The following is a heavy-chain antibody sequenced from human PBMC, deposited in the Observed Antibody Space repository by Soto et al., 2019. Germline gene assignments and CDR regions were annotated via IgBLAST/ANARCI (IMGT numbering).Heavy chain of an antibody. V-gene: IGHV3-30*02. D-gene: IGHD4-17*01. CDR2: IYYDESKK. CDR1: GFTFSSYG. CDR3: GKDGAVSDYTYLDY. J-gene: IGHJ4*02. Sequence: GGSLRLSCAASGFTFSSYGMHWVRQAPGKGLEWVAIIYYDESKKYYADSVKGRFTISRDNSKNTMYLQMNSLTTEDTAFYYCGKDGAVSDYTYLDYWGQGALVTVSS.